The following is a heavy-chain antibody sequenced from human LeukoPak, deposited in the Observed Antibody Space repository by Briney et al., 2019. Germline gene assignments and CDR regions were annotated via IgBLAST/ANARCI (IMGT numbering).Heavy chain of an antibody. V-gene: IGHV3-7*01. CDR3: VRNLAYDSFDI. CDR1: RFTFSSSW. J-gene: IGHJ3*02. D-gene: IGHD3-16*01. Sequence: GGSLRLSCAASRFTFSSSWMAWVRQAPGKGLEWVATIKEDGSQKYYVDFVKGRFTMSRDNAKNSLFLQMNSLRVEDTAVYFCVRNLAYDSFDIWGQGTMVTVSS. CDR2: IKEDGSQK.